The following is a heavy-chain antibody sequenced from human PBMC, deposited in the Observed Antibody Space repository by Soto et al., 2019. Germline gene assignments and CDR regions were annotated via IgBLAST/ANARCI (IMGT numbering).Heavy chain of an antibody. V-gene: IGHV1-69*06. CDR3: ARDLGGCSGGSCRYNWFDP. D-gene: IGHD2-15*01. Sequence: SVKVSCKASGGTFSSYVISGVRQAPGQGPEWMGGIIPMYGTVNYAQKFQDRVTIIADTSTSTAYMELSSLRSEDTAVYYCARDLGGCSGGSCRYNWFDPWGQGTLVTVSS. J-gene: IGHJ5*02. CDR1: GGTFSSYV. CDR2: IIPMYGTV.